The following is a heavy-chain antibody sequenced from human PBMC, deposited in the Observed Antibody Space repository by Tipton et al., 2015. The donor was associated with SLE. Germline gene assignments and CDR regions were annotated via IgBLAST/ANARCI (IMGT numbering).Heavy chain of an antibody. CDR1: GFTFSSYG. D-gene: IGHD3-3*01. V-gene: IGHV3-30*18. Sequence: SLRLSCAASGFTFSSYGMHWVRQAPGKGLEWVAVISYDGSTKYYADSVKGRFTISRDNSKNTLYLQMNSLRAEDTAVYYCAKGGTIFGVVTIGGFADWGPGSLGPVSS. CDR3: AKGGTIFGVVTIGGFAD. J-gene: IGHJ4*02. CDR2: ISYDGSTK.